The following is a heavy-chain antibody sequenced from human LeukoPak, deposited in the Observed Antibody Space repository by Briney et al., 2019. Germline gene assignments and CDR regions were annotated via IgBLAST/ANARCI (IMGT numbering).Heavy chain of an antibody. CDR1: GYTFTSYD. CDR2: MNPNSGNT. Sequence: ASVKVSCKASGYTFTSYDINWVRQATGQGLEWMGWMNPNSGNTGYAQKFQGRVTMTRNTSIRTAYMELSSLRSEDTAVYYCARGSFSSWYLDVWGKGTTVTVSS. J-gene: IGHJ6*04. V-gene: IGHV1-8*01. CDR3: ARGSFSSWYLDV. D-gene: IGHD6-13*01.